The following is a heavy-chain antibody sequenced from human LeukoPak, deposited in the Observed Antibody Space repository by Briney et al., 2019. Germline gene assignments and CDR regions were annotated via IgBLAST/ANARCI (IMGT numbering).Heavy chain of an antibody. Sequence: ASVKVSCKASGYTFTSYDINWVRQATGQGLEWMGWMNPNSGNTGYAQKFQGRVTITRNTSISTAYMEVSRLRSDDTAVYYCARRGYSYGYESALYYYYMDVWGKGTTVTISS. CDR2: MNPNSGNT. CDR3: ARRGYSYGYESALYYYYMDV. CDR1: GYTFTSYD. J-gene: IGHJ6*03. V-gene: IGHV1-8*03. D-gene: IGHD5-18*01.